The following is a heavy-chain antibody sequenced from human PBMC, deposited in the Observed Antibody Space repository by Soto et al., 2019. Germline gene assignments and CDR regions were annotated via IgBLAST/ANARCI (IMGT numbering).Heavy chain of an antibody. D-gene: IGHD1-1*01. Sequence: GGSLRLSCAASGFAVSSKYMNWVRQAPGKGLEWVSVIYSGGSTYYADSVKGRFTISRDNSKNTLYLQMNSLRAEDTAVYYCARGRYDPFYYYYYGMDVWGQGTTVTVSS. V-gene: IGHV3-53*01. J-gene: IGHJ6*02. CDR2: IYSGGST. CDR1: GFAVSSKY. CDR3: ARGRYDPFYYYYYGMDV.